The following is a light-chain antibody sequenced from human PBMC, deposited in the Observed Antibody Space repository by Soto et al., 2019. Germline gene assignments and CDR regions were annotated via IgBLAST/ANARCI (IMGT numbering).Light chain of an antibody. Sequence: DIQMTQSPSTLSASVGDRVTITCRASQSISSWLAWYQQRPGKAPKLLIYKASNLESGAPSRFSGSGSGTELTLTISSLHPDDFATYYCQQYYTYPWTFGPGTKVE. CDR1: QSISSW. V-gene: IGKV1-5*03. CDR2: KAS. J-gene: IGKJ1*01. CDR3: QQYYTYPWT.